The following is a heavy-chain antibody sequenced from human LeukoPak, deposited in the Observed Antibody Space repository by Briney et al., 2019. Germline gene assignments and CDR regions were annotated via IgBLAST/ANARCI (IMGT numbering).Heavy chain of an antibody. CDR3: AELGITMIGGV. D-gene: IGHD3-10*02. V-gene: IGHV3-48*03. CDR1: GFPFSSYE. J-gene: IGHJ6*04. CDR2: ISSSGSTI. Sequence: GGSLRLSCAASGFPFSSYEMNWVRQAPGKGLEWVSYISSSGSTIYYTDSVKGRFTISRDNAKNSLYLQMNSLRAEDTAVYYCAELGITMIGGVWGKGTTVTISS.